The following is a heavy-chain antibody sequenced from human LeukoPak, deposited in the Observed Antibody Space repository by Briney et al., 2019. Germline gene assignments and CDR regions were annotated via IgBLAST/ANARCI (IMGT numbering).Heavy chain of an antibody. Sequence: GGSLRLSCAASGFTFSSYWMHWDRQAPGKGLVWVSRINSDGSSTTYADSVKGRFTISRDNAKNTLYLQMNSLRAEDTAVYYCARVEPIRLLVDYWGQGTLVTVSS. CDR2: INSDGSST. D-gene: IGHD3-3*01. J-gene: IGHJ4*02. CDR1: GFTFSSYW. CDR3: ARVEPIRLLVDY. V-gene: IGHV3-74*01.